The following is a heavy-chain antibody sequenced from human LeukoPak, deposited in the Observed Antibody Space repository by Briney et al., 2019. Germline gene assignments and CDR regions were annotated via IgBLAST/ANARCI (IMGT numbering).Heavy chain of an antibody. CDR2: IYYSGST. V-gene: IGHV4-39*01. Sequence: SETLSLTCTVSGGSISSSSYYWGWIRQPPGKGLEWIGSIYYSGSTYYNPPLKSRVTISVDTSKNQFSLKLSSVTAADTAVYYCARVDDFGTDYWGQGTLVTVSS. D-gene: IGHD3-3*01. J-gene: IGHJ4*02. CDR1: GGSISSSSYY. CDR3: ARVDDFGTDY.